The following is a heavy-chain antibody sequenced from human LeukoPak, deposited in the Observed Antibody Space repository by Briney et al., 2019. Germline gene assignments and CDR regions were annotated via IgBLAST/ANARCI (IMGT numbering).Heavy chain of an antibody. CDR1: GYTLTELS. D-gene: IGHD3-22*01. Sequence: ASVKVSCKVSGYTLTELSMHWVRQAPGKGVEWMGGFDPEDGETIYAQKFQGRVTMTEDTSTDTAYMELSSLRSEDTAVYYCATLLYDSSGEDYWGQGTLVTVSS. CDR2: FDPEDGET. J-gene: IGHJ4*02. V-gene: IGHV1-24*01. CDR3: ATLLYDSSGEDY.